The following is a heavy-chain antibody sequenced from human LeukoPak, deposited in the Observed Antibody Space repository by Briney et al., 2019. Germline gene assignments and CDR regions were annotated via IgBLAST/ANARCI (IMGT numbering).Heavy chain of an antibody. D-gene: IGHD3-22*01. V-gene: IGHV4-38-2*01. Sequence: PSETLSLTCAVSGYSIISGYYWGWIRQPPGKGLEWIGSIYHSGSTYYNPSLKSRVTISVDTSKNHFSLRLTSMTAADTAVYYCARLTHSYYSDTSGYYPYYYMEVWGKGTTVTVSS. J-gene: IGHJ6*03. CDR1: GYSIISGYY. CDR2: IYHSGST. CDR3: ARLTHSYYSDTSGYYPYYYMEV.